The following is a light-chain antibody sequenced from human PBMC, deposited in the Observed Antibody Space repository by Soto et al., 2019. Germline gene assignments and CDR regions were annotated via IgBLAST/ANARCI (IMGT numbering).Light chain of an antibody. J-gene: IGKJ2*01. Sequence: AIPKTQSPSSLSASVGDRVTITCRASQGIRNELGWYQQKPGKAPKLLIAATFNLQSGVPSRFSGSGSGTEFALSISSLQPEDSATYFCLQDYEYPRTFGQGTKLEIK. CDR3: LQDYEYPRT. V-gene: IGKV1-6*01. CDR1: QGIRNE. CDR2: ATF.